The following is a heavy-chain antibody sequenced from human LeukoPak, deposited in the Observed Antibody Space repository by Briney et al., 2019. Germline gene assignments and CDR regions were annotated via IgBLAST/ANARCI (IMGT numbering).Heavy chain of an antibody. Sequence: GGSLRLSCAASGFTFSTYWMYWARQAPGQGLEYVSRIKFDGNVITYADYVEGRFTIARDNARNIVSLQMSSLRAEDTAVYYCARGIAPEESVAIDYWGQGTLVTVSS. D-gene: IGHD2-15*01. J-gene: IGHJ4*02. CDR1: GFTFSTYW. V-gene: IGHV3-74*03. CDR3: ARGIAPEESVAIDY. CDR2: IKFDGNVI.